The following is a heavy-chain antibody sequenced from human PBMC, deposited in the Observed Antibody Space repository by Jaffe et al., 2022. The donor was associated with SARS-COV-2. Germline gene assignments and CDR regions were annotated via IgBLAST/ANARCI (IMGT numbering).Heavy chain of an antibody. V-gene: IGHV4-61*02. CDR2: VYSTGNT. J-gene: IGHJ4*02. CDR1: GGSIGSGSYY. D-gene: IGHD3-3*01. CDR3: ASGPDFWSGYYWDF. Sequence: QVQLQESGPGLVKPSQTLSLTCTVSGGSIGSGSYYWSWIRQSAGKGLEWLGRVYSTGNTNYNPSLKSRVTISLDASKKQFSLKLSSVTAADTAVYYCASGPDFWSGYYWDFWGQGTLVTVSS.